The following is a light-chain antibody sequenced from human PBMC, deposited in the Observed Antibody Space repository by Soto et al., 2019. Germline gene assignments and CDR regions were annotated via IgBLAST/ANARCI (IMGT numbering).Light chain of an antibody. CDR3: QQYNNWPT. Sequence: EIVLTQSPGTLSLSPGERATLSCRASQSVSGNFLAWYQQKPGQAPRVVIYGAFNRATGIPDRFSGSGSGTEFTLTISSLQSEDFAVYYCQQYNNWPTFGQGTKVDIK. V-gene: IGKV3D-15*01. CDR2: GAF. CDR1: QSVSGN. J-gene: IGKJ1*01.